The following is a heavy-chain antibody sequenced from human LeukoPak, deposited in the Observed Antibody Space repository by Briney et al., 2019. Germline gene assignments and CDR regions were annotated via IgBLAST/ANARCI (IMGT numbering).Heavy chain of an antibody. CDR1: GFTFSSYA. J-gene: IGHJ4*02. V-gene: IGHV3-64D*06. D-gene: IGHD4-23*01. CDR2: LTGDGGRT. Sequence: GGSLRLSCSASGFTFSSYAMHWVRQAPGKGLECVSALTGDGGRTYYADSVKGRFTISRDNSKNTLYLQMSSLRVEDTAVYYCVKDPFYGGNPLYYFDYWGQGTLVTVSS. CDR3: VKDPFYGGNPLYYFDY.